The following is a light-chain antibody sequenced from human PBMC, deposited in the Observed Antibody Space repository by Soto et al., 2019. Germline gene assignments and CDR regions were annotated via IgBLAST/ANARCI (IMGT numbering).Light chain of an antibody. CDR3: QVWDSSSDHLYV. V-gene: IGLV3-21*04. CDR1: NIGSKS. Sequence: SYELTQPPSVSVAPGKTARITCGGNNIGSKSVHWYQQKPGQAPVLVIYYDSDRPSGIPERFSGSKSGNTATLTISRVEAGDEADYYCQVWDSSSDHLYVFGTGTKVTVL. J-gene: IGLJ1*01. CDR2: YDS.